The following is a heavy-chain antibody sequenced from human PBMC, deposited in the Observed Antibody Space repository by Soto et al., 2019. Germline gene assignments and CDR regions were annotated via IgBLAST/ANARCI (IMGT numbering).Heavy chain of an antibody. CDR2: IIPIFGTA. J-gene: IGHJ6*02. V-gene: IGHV1-69*13. CDR3: ASFRSGLLWFGELLVWSYYHYGMDV. CDR1: GGTFSSYA. D-gene: IGHD3-10*01. Sequence: ASVKVSCKASGGTFSSYAISWVRQAPGQGLEWMGEIIPIFGTANYAQKFQGRVTITADESTSTAYMELSSLRSEDTAVYYCASFRSGLLWFGELLVWSYYHYGMDVWGQGTTVTVS.